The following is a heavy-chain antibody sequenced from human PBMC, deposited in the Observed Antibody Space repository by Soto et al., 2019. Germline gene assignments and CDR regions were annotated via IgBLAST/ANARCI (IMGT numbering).Heavy chain of an antibody. J-gene: IGHJ3*02. CDR3: VKDPVVGTGRAFDI. Sequence: EVQLLESGGGLVQPGGSLRLSCAASGFTFSNFAMNWVRQAPGKGLEWVSAISGSGGSTYYADSVKGRFTISRDNSXNTLDLQMNSLRAEDTAVYYCVKDPVVGTGRAFDIWGQGTMVTVSS. D-gene: IGHD1-26*01. CDR1: GFTFSNFA. CDR2: ISGSGGST. V-gene: IGHV3-23*01.